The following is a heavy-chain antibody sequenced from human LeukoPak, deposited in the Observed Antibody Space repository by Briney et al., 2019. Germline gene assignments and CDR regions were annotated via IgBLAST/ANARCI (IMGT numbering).Heavy chain of an antibody. CDR1: GLTFNHHW. J-gene: IGHJ4*02. Sequence: GGSLRLSCAASGLTFNHHWMSWVRQAPGKGLEWVANIKQDESEEYYADSVKGRFTISKDNAKNTVYLQMNSLRAEDTAVYYCVSFYETYWGRGTLVTVSS. CDR3: VSFYETY. CDR2: IKQDESEE. D-gene: IGHD2/OR15-2a*01. V-gene: IGHV3-7*01.